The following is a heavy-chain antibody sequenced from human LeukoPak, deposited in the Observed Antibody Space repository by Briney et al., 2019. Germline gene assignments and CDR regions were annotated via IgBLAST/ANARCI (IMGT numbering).Heavy chain of an antibody. V-gene: IGHV3-30*09. D-gene: IGHD3-22*01. CDR3: AREGGPYYHPSSPFDY. J-gene: IGHJ4*02. Sequence: GGSLRLSCAASGFIFSDYAMHWVRQSPGKGLEWVAFMSYDGRNEYYADSVKGRFAISRDNYKNTLHLQMNRLRPGATAVYYCAREGGPYYHPSSPFDYWGLGTLVTVSS. CDR1: GFIFSDYA. CDR2: MSYDGRNE.